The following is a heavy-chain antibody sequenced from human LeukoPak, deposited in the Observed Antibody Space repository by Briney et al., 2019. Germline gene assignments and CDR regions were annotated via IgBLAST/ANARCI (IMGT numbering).Heavy chain of an antibody. CDR3: ATEIHRGSGIAAV. J-gene: IGHJ4*02. V-gene: IGHV1-69*13. CDR1: GGTFSSYA. Sequence: ASVKVSCKASGGTFSSYAISWVRQAPGQGLEWMGGIIPIFGTANYAQKFRGRVTITADESTSTAYMELSSLRSEDTAVYYCATEIHRGSGIAAVWGQGTLVTVSS. CDR2: IIPIFGTA. D-gene: IGHD6-13*01.